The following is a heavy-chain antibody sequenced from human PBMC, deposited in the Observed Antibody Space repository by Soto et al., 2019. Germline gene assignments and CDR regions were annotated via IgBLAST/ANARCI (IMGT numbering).Heavy chain of an antibody. V-gene: IGHV3-11*01. Sequence: QVQLVESGGGLVKPGGSLRLSCAASGFSFSVYYMAWVRQAPGSGLEWISSIDRNGDFVYYADSVKGRFTISRDYAKSSLYLQMDSLRDEDTAVYYCVRESAGTRDFPHTTFDRWGQGTMVTVAS. CDR3: VRESAGTRDFPHTTFDR. CDR1: GFSFSVYY. D-gene: IGHD1-26*01. CDR2: IDRNGDFV. J-gene: IGHJ3*01.